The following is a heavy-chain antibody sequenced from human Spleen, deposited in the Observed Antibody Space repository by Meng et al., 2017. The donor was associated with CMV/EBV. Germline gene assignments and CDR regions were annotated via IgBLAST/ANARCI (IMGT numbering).Heavy chain of an antibody. J-gene: IGHJ4*02. Sequence: SYAMTWVRQAPGKGLEWVSAISGSGGISYYADSVKGRFTISRDNSKSTLYLQMDSLRAEDTAVYYCAKDPYYYDSSDYPPTPYYFDYWGQGTLVTVSS. D-gene: IGHD3-22*01. CDR2: ISGSGGIS. CDR1: SYA. CDR3: AKDPYYYDSSDYPPTPYYFDY. V-gene: IGHV3-23*01.